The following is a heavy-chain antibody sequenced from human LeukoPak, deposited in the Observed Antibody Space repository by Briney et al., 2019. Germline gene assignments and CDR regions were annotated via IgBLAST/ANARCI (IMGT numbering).Heavy chain of an antibody. J-gene: IGHJ4*02. Sequence: PSETLSLTCTVSGGSISSSSYYWGWIRQPPGKGLGWIGSIYYSGSTYYNPSLKSRVTISVDTSKSQFSLNLSSVSAADTAVYYCARDSSGYYPNYFDYWGQGTLVTVSS. CDR2: IYYSGST. CDR1: GGSISSSSYY. V-gene: IGHV4-39*07. CDR3: ARDSSGYYPNYFDY. D-gene: IGHD3-22*01.